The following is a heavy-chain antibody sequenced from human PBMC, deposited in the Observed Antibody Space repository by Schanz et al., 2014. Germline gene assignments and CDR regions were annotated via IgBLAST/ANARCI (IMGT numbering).Heavy chain of an antibody. V-gene: IGHV3-30*03. D-gene: IGHD2-15*01. CDR1: GFIFGDYA. J-gene: IGHJ4*02. Sequence: QVQLVESGGGVVQPGGSLRLSCAASGFIFGDYAIHWVRQAPGKGLEWVAAISNHGLNTYFGDSVKGRFTISRDNSKNTVYLLMNSLRVEDTAVYYCARVVAAAPQGCNYWGRGTLVTVSS. CDR2: ISNHGLNT. CDR3: ARVVAAAPQGCNY.